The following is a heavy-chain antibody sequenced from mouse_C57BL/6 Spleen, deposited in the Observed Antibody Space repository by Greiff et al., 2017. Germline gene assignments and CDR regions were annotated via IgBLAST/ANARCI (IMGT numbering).Heavy chain of an antibody. CDR1: GYAFTNYL. D-gene: IGHD4-1*01. V-gene: IGHV1-54*01. CDR2: INPGSGGT. Sequence: QVQLQQSGAELVRPGTSVKVSCKASGYAFTNYLIEWVKQRPGQGLEWIGVINPGSGGTNYNEKFKGKATLTADKSSSTAYMQLSSLTSEDSAVYFCARDWTGSGYYYAMDYWGQGTSVTVST. J-gene: IGHJ4*01. CDR3: ARDWTGSGYYYAMDY.